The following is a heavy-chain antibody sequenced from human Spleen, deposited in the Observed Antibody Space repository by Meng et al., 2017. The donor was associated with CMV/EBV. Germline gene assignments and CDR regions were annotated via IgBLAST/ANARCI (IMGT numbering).Heavy chain of an antibody. CDR1: GVTFSSYA. V-gene: IGHV3-21*01. Sequence: GESLKISCVDSGVTFSSYAMNWVRQAPGKGLEWVSSITSGSHNMYYADSVKGRFTISRDNAKNSLYLQMNSLRADDTAVYYCARGIPWGAHPFDYWGQGTLVTVSS. CDR2: ITSGSHNM. CDR3: ARGIPWGAHPFDY. D-gene: IGHD7-27*01. J-gene: IGHJ4*02.